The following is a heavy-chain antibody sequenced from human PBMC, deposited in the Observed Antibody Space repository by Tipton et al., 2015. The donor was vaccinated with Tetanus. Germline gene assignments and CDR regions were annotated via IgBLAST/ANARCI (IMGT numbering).Heavy chain of an antibody. D-gene: IGHD1-26*01. CDR3: ARDWLDLSVVGATSRWFDP. CDR1: GFKFEDHA. J-gene: IGHJ5*02. CDR2: VSWNSFEI. Sequence: AVSGFKFEDHAMHWVRQVPGKGLEWVSGVSWNSFEIGYADSVRGRFTISRDNAKGSLFLQMDSLRPEDTAVYYCARDWLDLSVVGATSRWFDPWGQGTLVTVSS. V-gene: IGHV3-9*01.